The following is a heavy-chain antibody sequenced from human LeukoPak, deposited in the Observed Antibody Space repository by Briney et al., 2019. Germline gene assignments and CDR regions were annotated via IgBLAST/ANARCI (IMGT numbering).Heavy chain of an antibody. CDR3: ARRYCSSTSGFGVCWFDY. CDR1: GYTFTGYY. V-gene: IGHV1-2*02. Sequence: ASVKVSCKASGYTFTGYYMHWVRQAPGQGLEWMGWINPNSGGTNYAQKFQGRVTMTRDTSISTAYMELSRLRSDDTAVYYCARRYCSSTSGFGVCWFDYWGQGTLVTVSS. CDR2: INPNSGGT. J-gene: IGHJ4*02. D-gene: IGHD2-2*01.